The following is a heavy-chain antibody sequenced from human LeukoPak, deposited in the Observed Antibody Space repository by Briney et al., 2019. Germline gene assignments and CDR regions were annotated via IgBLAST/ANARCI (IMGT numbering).Heavy chain of an antibody. CDR1: GFTFSSYG. V-gene: IGHV3-23*01. CDR2: ISGSGGTT. CDR3: AKAENWRGYFDWLLFFDY. Sequence: GGSLRLSCAVSGFTFSSYGMSWVRQAPGKGLEWVSAISGSGGTTYYADSVKGRFTISRDNSKNKLYLVMNSLRAEDTAVYYCAKAENWRGYFDWLLFFDYWGQGTLVTVSS. D-gene: IGHD3-9*01. J-gene: IGHJ4*02.